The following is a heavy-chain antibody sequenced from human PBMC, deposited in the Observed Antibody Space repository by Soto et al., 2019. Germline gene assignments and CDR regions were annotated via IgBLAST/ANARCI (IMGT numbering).Heavy chain of an antibody. CDR3: ARLGKLDTTLIAAMDV. J-gene: IGHJ6*02. D-gene: IGHD5-18*01. V-gene: IGHV4-30-4*01. Sequence: QVQLQESGPGLVKPSQTLSLTCTVSGGSISTGDYYWSWIRQPPGKGLEWIGYIYYSGNTYHNSSLKSRVTISVDTSKNQFSLRLSSVTAADTAVYYCARLGKLDTTLIAAMDVWGQGTTVTVSS. CDR2: IYYSGNT. CDR1: GGSISTGDYY.